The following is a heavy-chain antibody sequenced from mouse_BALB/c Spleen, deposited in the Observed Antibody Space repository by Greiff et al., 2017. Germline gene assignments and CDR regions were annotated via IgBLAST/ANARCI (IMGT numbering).Heavy chain of an antibody. CDR2: INPSNGGT. CDR1: GYTFTSYY. J-gene: IGHJ3*01. Sequence: VQLQQSGAELVKPGASVKLSCTASGYTFTSYYMYWVKQRPGQGLEWIGEINPSNGGTNFNETFKSKATLTVDKSSSTAYMQISSLTSEDSAVYACTKSPGGRAWFAYWGQGTLVTVSA. D-gene: IGHD3-3*01. CDR3: TKSPGGRAWFAY. V-gene: IGHV1S81*02.